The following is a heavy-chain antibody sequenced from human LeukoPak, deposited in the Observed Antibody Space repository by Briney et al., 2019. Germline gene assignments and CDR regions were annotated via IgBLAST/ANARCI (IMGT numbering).Heavy chain of an antibody. J-gene: IGHJ5*02. Sequence: GGSLRLSCAASGFPFSTYAMNWVRQAPGKGLEGVSGISGSGTSTSYADSVKGRFTISRDNSKNTLYLQMNSLRAEDTAVYYCAKSRSTSNNWFEPWGQGTLVTVSS. CDR3: AKSRSTSNNWFEP. CDR2: ISGSGTST. V-gene: IGHV3-23*01. CDR1: GFPFSTYA. D-gene: IGHD2-2*01.